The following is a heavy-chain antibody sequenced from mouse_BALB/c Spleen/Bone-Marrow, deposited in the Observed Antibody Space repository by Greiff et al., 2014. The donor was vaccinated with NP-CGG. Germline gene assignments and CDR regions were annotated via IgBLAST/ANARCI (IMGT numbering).Heavy chain of an antibody. CDR2: IYPSDSYT. V-gene: IGHV1-59*01. Sequence: VQLQQSGADLVRPGASVKLSCKASGYTFTSYWINWVKQRPGQGLEWIGNIYPSDSYTNYNQKFRDKATLTVDTSSSTAYMQLSSPTSEDSAVYYCTRQDYCGNSYWYFDVWGAGTTVTVSS. D-gene: IGHD1-1*01. CDR3: TRQDYCGNSYWYFDV. CDR1: GYTFTSYW. J-gene: IGHJ1*01.